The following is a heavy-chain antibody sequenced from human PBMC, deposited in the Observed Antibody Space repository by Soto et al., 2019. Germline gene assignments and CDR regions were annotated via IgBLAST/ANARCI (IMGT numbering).Heavy chain of an antibody. D-gene: IGHD1-1*01. CDR3: ARYGIGGTAFRGFLDY. V-gene: IGHV3-33*01. CDR2: IRFDGTDE. CDR1: KSIFTGYG. Sequence: QVLLVESGGGVAQPGRSLRLSCAASKSIFTGYGMHWVRQTPGKGLEWVAVIRFDGTDEHYADSVKGRFTISRDNSKNMLYLQMNSLRVEDTALYYCARYGIGGTAFRGFLDYCVHGTLVTVSS. J-gene: IGHJ4*01.